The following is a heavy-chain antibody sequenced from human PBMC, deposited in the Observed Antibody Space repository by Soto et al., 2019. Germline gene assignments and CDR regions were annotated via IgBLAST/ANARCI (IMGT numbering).Heavy chain of an antibody. V-gene: IGHV1-3*01. CDR2: INAGNGNT. CDR1: GYTFTTYA. CDR3: ATSRDYCSSTSCYEGYYYYMDV. D-gene: IGHD2-2*01. Sequence: GASVKVSCKASGYTFTTYAMHWVRQAPGQRFEWMGWINAGNGNTQYSQKFQGRVTITRDTSASTAYMELSSLRSEDTAVYYCATSRDYCSSTSCYEGYYYYMDVRGKGTTVTVSS. J-gene: IGHJ6*03.